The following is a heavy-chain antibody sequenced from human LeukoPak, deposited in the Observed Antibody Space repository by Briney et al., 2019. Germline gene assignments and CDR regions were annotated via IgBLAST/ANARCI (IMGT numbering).Heavy chain of an antibody. Sequence: PSETLSLTCTVSGASISSSGYYWGWIRQPPGKGLEWIRSIYSTGSTLYNPSLKSRVSISADTSKNQFSLKVTSVTAADTAVYYCVRHRAAAGSTPFDPWGQGTLVTVSS. CDR3: VRHRAAAGSTPFDP. CDR2: IYSTGST. D-gene: IGHD6-13*01. CDR1: GASISSSGYY. J-gene: IGHJ5*02. V-gene: IGHV4-39*01.